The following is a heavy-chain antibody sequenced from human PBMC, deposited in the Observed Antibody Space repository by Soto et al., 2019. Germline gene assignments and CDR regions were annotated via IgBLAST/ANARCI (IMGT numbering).Heavy chain of an antibody. D-gene: IGHD3-3*01. CDR1: GDSISIVSFC. J-gene: IGHJ4*02. Sequence: QLQLQESGPGLVKPSETLSLTCIVSGDSISIVSFCWGWIRQPPGKGLEWIGSVCYRGSTYYNPSLKSRVTISVDTSTNPFSLKLKLSSVTAADTAVYYCARQNDALEFPKQWGQGTLVTVSS. CDR3: ARQNDALEFPKQ. V-gene: IGHV4-39*01. CDR2: VCYRGST.